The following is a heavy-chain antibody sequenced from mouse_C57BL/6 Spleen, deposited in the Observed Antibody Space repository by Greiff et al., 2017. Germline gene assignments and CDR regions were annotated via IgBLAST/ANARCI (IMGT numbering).Heavy chain of an antibody. V-gene: IGHV1-18*01. CDR1: GYTFTDYN. J-gene: IGHJ4*01. CDR3: ARGRPYAMDY. Sequence: VQLQQSGPELVKPGASVKIPCKASGYTFTDYNMDWVKQSHGKSLEWIGDINPNNGGTIYNQKFKGKATLTVDKSSSTAYMELRSLTSEDTAVYYCARGRPYAMDYWGQGTSVTVSS. CDR2: INPNNGGT.